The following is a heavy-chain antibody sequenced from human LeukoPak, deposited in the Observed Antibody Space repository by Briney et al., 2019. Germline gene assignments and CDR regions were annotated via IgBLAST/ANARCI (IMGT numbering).Heavy chain of an antibody. J-gene: IGHJ4*02. D-gene: IGHD6-13*01. Sequence: SETLSLTCTVSNGPISGYYWSWIRQPPGKGLEWIGYIYYSGSTDYNPSLKSRVTLSVDTSKNQFSLKLTSVTAADTAVYYCAKLDSSWYHFDYWGQGALVTVSS. CDR2: IYYSGST. CDR1: NGPISGYY. CDR3: AKLDSSWYHFDY. V-gene: IGHV4-59*01.